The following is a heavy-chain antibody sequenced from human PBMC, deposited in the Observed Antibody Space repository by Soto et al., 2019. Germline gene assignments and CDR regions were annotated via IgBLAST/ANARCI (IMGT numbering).Heavy chain of an antibody. CDR3: AKPYCTNGVCPSY. CDR1: GFTFSSYA. J-gene: IGHJ4*02. V-gene: IGHV3-23*01. D-gene: IGHD2-8*01. Sequence: EVQLLESGGGLVQPGGSLSLSCAASGFTFSSYAMSWVRQAPGKGLEWVSAISGSGGSTYYADSVKGRFTISRDTSKNTLYLQMNSLRAEDTAVYYCAKPYCTNGVCPSYWGQGTLVTVSS. CDR2: ISGSGGST.